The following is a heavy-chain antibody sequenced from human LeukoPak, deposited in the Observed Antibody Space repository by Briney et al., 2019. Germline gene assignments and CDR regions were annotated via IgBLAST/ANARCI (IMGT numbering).Heavy chain of an antibody. J-gene: IGHJ3*02. CDR3: ARDGSSWVFDI. Sequence: ASVKVSCKASGYTFSSYGISWVRQAPEQGLEWMGWISAYNGNTNYAQKFQARVTMTTDTSTNTAYMELRSLRSDDTAVYYCARDGSSWVFDIWGQGTMVTVSS. CDR2: ISAYNGNT. CDR1: GYTFSSYG. V-gene: IGHV1-18*01. D-gene: IGHD6-13*01.